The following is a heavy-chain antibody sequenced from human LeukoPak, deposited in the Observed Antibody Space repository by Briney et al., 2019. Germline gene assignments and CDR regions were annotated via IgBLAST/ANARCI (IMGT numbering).Heavy chain of an antibody. CDR2: INTNTGNP. CDR3: ARDRALDFWSGYPYYYYGMDV. Sequence: GASVKVSCEASGYTFTSYAMNWVRQAPGQGLEWMGWINTNTGNPTYAQGFTGRFVFSLDTSVSTAYLQISSLKAEDTAVYYCARDRALDFWSGYPYYYYGMDVWGQGTTVTVSS. D-gene: IGHD3-3*01. CDR1: GYTFTSYA. V-gene: IGHV7-4-1*02. J-gene: IGHJ6*02.